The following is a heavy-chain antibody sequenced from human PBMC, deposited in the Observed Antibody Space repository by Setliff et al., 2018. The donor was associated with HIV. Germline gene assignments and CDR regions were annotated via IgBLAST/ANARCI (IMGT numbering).Heavy chain of an antibody. J-gene: IGHJ6*02. CDR1: GFTFSSYS. Sequence: GGSLRLSCAASGFTFSSYSMNWVRQAPGKGLEWVSSISSSSSYIYYADSVKGRFTISRDNSKNTLYLQMKSLRDEDTALYYCARDLDPYFAMAVWGQGTTVTVSS. V-gene: IGHV3-21*04. CDR2: ISSSSSYI. CDR3: ARDLDPYFAMAV.